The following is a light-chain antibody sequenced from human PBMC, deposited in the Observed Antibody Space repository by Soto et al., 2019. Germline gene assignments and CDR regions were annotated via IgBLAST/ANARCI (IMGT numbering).Light chain of an antibody. Sequence: IVITQSPLSLPFTPLERASFSCMASQFLSSYLSCYQQIPGQPPRLLIYDSTNRAAGIPARFSGSRSGTDFTLTISSVEPEDFAMYYCHQRNQFGQGTRLEIK. CDR1: QFLSSY. J-gene: IGKJ5*01. CDR2: DST. CDR3: HQRNQ. V-gene: IGKV3-11*01.